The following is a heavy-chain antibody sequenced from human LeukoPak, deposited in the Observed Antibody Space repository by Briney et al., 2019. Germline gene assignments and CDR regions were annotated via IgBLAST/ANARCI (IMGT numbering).Heavy chain of an antibody. V-gene: IGHV3-23*01. J-gene: IGHJ5*02. CDR2: ISGSGGST. CDR1: GFTFSSYA. Sequence: RGSLRLSCAASGFTFSSYAMSWVRQAPGKGLEWVSAISGSGGSTYYADSVKGRFTISRDNSKNTLYLQMNSLRAEDTAVYYCAKKDYGDYEAWFDPWGQGTLVTVSS. D-gene: IGHD4-17*01. CDR3: AKKDYGDYEAWFDP.